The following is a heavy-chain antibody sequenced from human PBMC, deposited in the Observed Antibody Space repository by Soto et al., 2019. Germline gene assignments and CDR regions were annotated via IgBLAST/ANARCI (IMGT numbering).Heavy chain of an antibody. J-gene: IGHJ4*02. D-gene: IGHD1-26*01. CDR3: ARYSGNYYIDY. Sequence: GGSLRLSCAASGFTFSSYAMSWVRQAPGKGLEWVSIISGSGGSTYYADSVKGRFTTSRDNSKNTLYLQMNSLRAEDTAVYYCARYSGNYYIDYWGQGTLVTVSS. V-gene: IGHV3-23*01. CDR2: ISGSGGST. CDR1: GFTFSSYA.